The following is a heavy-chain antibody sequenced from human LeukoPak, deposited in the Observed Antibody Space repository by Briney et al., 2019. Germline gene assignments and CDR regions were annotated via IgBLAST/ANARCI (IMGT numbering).Heavy chain of an antibody. J-gene: IGHJ3*02. CDR3: ARDAIPNGPAFDI. V-gene: IGHV4-38-2*02. CDR1: GYSISSGYY. CDR2: IYHSGST. D-gene: IGHD2-21*01. Sequence: SETLSLTCTVSGYSISSGYYWGWIRQPPGKGLEWIGSIYHSGSTYYNPSLKSRVTISVDTSKNQFSLKLSSVTAADTAVYYCARDAIPNGPAFDIWGQGTMVTVSS.